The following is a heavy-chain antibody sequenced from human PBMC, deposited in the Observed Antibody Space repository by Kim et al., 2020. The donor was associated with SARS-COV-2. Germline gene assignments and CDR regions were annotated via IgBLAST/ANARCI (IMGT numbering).Heavy chain of an antibody. J-gene: IGHJ5*02. Sequence: GGSLRLSCAASGFTFSSYAMSWVRQAPGKGLEWVSAISGSGGSTYYADSVKGRFTISRDNSKNTLYLQMNSLRAEDTAVYYCAKVLRELGVEWFDPWGQGTLVTVSA. CDR2: ISGSGGST. V-gene: IGHV3-23*01. CDR1: GFTFSSYA. CDR3: AKVLRELGVEWFDP. D-gene: IGHD3-16*01.